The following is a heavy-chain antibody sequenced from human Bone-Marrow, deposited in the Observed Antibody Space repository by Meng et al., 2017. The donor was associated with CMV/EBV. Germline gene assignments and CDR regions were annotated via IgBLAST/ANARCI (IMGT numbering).Heavy chain of an antibody. V-gene: IGHV3-30-3*01. CDR3: ARAEGGSYYSYYYYGMDV. J-gene: IGHJ6*02. CDR1: GFTFSSYA. CDR2: ISYDGSNK. D-gene: IGHD1-26*01. Sequence: GESLKISCAASGFTFSSYAMHWVRQAPGKGLEWVAVISYDGSNKYYADSVKGRFTISRDNSKNTLYLQMNSLRAEDTAVYYCARAEGGSYYSYYYYGMDVWGQGTTVTVSS.